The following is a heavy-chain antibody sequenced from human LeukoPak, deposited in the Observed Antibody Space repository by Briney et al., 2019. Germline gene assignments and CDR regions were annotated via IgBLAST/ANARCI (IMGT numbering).Heavy chain of an antibody. Sequence: KSSQTLSLTCAISGDIVSSNSAAWNWIRQSPSRGLEWLGRTYYRSKWYNDYAVSVKSRITINPDTSKNQFSLQLNSVTPEDTAVYYCARDDYYDSSGYYYGYYYYGMDVWGQGTTVTVSS. CDR1: GDIVSSNSAA. J-gene: IGHJ6*02. V-gene: IGHV6-1*01. D-gene: IGHD3-22*01. CDR3: ARDDYYDSSGYYYGYYYYGMDV. CDR2: TYYRSKWYN.